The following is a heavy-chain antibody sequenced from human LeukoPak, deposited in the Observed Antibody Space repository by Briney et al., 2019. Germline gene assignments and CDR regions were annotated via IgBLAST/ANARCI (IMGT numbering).Heavy chain of an antibody. V-gene: IGHV4-34*01. CDR2: INHSGST. Sequence: SETLSLTCAVYGGSFSGYYWSWIRQPPGKGLEWIGEINHSGSTNYNPSLKSRVTISVDTSKNQFSLKLSSVTAADTAVYYCAREGRWQCLSTGYYYYMDVWGKGTTVTVSS. D-gene: IGHD5/OR15-5a*01. CDR3: AREGRWQCLSTGYYYYMDV. J-gene: IGHJ6*03. CDR1: GGSFSGYY.